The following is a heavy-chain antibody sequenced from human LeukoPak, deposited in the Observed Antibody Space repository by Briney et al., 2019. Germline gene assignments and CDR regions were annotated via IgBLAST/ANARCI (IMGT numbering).Heavy chain of an antibody. J-gene: IGHJ4*02. Sequence: GGSLRLSCAASGFTFSTYGMHWVRQAPGKGLEWVAVIWYDGSNKYYADSVKGRFTISRDIAKNTLYLQMNSLRAEDTGVYYCAKDHYWSIDYWGRGTLVTVSS. D-gene: IGHD3-3*01. CDR1: GFTFSTYG. V-gene: IGHV3-33*03. CDR3: AKDHYWSIDY. CDR2: IWYDGSNK.